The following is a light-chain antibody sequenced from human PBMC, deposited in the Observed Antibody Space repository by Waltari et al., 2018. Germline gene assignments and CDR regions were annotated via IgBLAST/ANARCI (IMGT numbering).Light chain of an antibody. V-gene: IGKV3-20*01. CDR3: QHYVRLPVS. CDR1: QSVSRS. Sequence: EIVLTQSPGTLSLSPGERATLSCRASQSVSRSLAWYQQEPGQAPRLLIYGASRRATGVPDSFSGSGSWTDFSLTISRLEPEDFAVYYCQHYVRLPVSFGQGTKVEIK. J-gene: IGKJ1*01. CDR2: GAS.